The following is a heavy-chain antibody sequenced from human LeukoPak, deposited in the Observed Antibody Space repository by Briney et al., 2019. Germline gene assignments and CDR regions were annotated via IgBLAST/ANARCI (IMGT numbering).Heavy chain of an antibody. J-gene: IGHJ4*02. CDR3: AKGMTTVTSSDFDY. Sequence: PGGSLRLSCAASGVTFSSYAMSWVRQAPGKGLEWASEISGGGGSTYYADSVKGRSTISRDNSKNTLYLQMNSLRAEDTAVYYCAKGMTTVTSSDFDYWGQGTLVTVSS. CDR2: ISGGGGST. D-gene: IGHD4-17*01. V-gene: IGHV3-23*01. CDR1: GVTFSSYA.